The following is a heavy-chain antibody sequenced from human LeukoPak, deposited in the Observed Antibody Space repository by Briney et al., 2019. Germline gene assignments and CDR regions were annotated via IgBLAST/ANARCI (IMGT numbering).Heavy chain of an antibody. D-gene: IGHD3-3*01. V-gene: IGHV1-69*13. J-gene: IGHJ5*02. CDR2: IIPIFGTA. CDR1: GGTFSSYA. CDR3: AREYYDFWSGYIYLGSFDP. Sequence: SVKVSCKASGGTFSSYAISWVRQAPGQGLEWMGGIIPIFGTASYAQKFQGRVTITADESTSTAYMELSSLRSEDTAVYYCAREYYDFWSGYIYLGSFDPWGQGTLVTVSS.